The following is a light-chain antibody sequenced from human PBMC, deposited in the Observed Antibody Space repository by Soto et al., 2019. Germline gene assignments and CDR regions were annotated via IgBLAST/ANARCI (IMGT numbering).Light chain of an antibody. CDR3: QQYSSAPYT. Sequence: DIQMTQSPSSLSASVGDRVTITCRASQGISNYLAWYQQKPGEAPKLLIYAASTSQSGVPSRFSGSGSGTDFTLSISSRRPEDVTTYYCQQYSSAPYTFGQWTKLEIK. V-gene: IGKV1-27*01. J-gene: IGKJ2*01. CDR2: AAS. CDR1: QGISNY.